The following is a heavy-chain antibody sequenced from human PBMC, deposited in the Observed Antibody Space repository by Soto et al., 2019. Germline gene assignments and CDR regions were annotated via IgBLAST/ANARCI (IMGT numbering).Heavy chain of an antibody. V-gene: IGHV3-15*07. J-gene: IGHJ4*02. CDR3: ARDGVGTTVFFGYLDY. Sequence: GGSLRLSCAASGFTFSTAWINWVRQAPGKGLEWVGRIKSQVNGGTPDFAAPVRGRFAISRDDSRSMVYLQMNRLKTEDTAVYYCARDGVGTTVFFGYLDYWGQGALVTVSS. CDR1: GFTFSTAW. D-gene: IGHD4-17*01. CDR2: IKSQVNGGTP.